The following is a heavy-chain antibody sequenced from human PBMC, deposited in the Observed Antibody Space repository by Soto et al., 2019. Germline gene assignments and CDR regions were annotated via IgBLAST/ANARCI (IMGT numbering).Heavy chain of an antibody. CDR2: INAGGDYT. V-gene: IGHV1-46*01. CDR3: VRVVAIPGYHEN. Sequence: ASVKVSCKASGYIFTNYYMHWVRQAPGQGLEWMGTINAGGDYTTYAQKFQGRVTITRDKSTSTVYMELSSLRSDDTAVYYCVRVVAIPGYHENWGQGTLVSVSS. CDR1: GYIFTNYY. J-gene: IGHJ4*02. D-gene: IGHD5-12*01.